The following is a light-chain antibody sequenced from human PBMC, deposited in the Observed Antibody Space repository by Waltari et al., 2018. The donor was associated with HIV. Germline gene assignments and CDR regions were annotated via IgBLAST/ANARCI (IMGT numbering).Light chain of an antibody. CDR1: ISNIGKNY. Sequence: QSVLTQPPSVSAAPGQKVTISCSGTISNIGKNYVSWYQQLPGTAPKLLIYANNKRPSGIPDRFSGSKSGTSATLGITGLQAGDEADYFCGTWDSSLSAVVFGGGTLLTVL. CDR2: ANN. V-gene: IGLV1-51*02. J-gene: IGLJ2*01. CDR3: GTWDSSLSAVV.